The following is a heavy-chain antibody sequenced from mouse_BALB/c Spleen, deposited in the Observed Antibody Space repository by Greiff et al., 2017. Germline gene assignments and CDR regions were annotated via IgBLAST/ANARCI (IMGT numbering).Heavy chain of an antibody. CDR1: GYSITSCYY. J-gene: IGHJ2*01. D-gene: IGHD2-2*01. CDR2: ISYDGSN. Sequence: EVQLVESGPGLVKPSQSLSLTCSVTGYSITSCYYWNWIRQFPGNKLEWMGYISYDGSNNYNPSLKNRISITRDTSKNQFFLKLNSVTTEDTATYYCARGGLGYDGDYLDYWGQGTTLTVSS. CDR3: ARGGLGYDGDYLDY. V-gene: IGHV3-6*02.